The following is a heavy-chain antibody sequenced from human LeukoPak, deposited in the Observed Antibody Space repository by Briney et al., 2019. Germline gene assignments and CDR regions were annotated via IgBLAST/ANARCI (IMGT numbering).Heavy chain of an antibody. CDR3: RGLTGYPHYFDY. CDR1: GHTLTELS. D-gene: IGHD3-9*01. J-gene: IGHJ4*02. CDR2: FDPEDGET. V-gene: IGHV1-24*01. Sequence: ASVKVSCKVSGHTLTELSMHWVRQAPGKGLEWMGGFDPEDGETIYAQKFQGRVTMTEDTSTDTAYMELSSLRSEDTAVYYCRGLTGYPHYFDYWGQGTLVTVSS.